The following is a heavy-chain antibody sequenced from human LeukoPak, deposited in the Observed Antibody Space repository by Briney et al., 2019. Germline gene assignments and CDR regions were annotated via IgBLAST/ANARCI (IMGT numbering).Heavy chain of an antibody. CDR1: GFTFSTFA. D-gene: IGHD5-12*01. CDR2: IFPSGGEI. Sequence: GGSLRLSCAASGFTFSTFAMIWVRQPPGKGLEWVSSIFPSGGEIHYADSVKGRFTISRDNAKNSLYLQMNSLRAEDTAVYYCARRALASVFDYWGQGTLVTVSS. V-gene: IGHV3-21*01. CDR3: ARRALASVFDY. J-gene: IGHJ4*02.